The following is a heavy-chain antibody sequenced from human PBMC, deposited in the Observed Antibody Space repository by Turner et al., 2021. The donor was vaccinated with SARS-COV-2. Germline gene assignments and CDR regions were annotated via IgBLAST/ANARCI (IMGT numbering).Heavy chain of an antibody. CDR2: IYTSGST. V-gene: IGHV4-4*07. CDR1: GGSISSYY. J-gene: IGHJ4*02. Sequence: QVQLQESGPGLFKPSGTLSLTCTVSGGSISSYYWSLIRQPAGKGLQWIVHIYTSGSTNYNPSHKSQVTMSVDTSKNQFSLKLSSVTAADAAVYYCDGDWRSSSWYFGFDHWGQGTLVTVSS. D-gene: IGHD6-13*01. CDR3: DGDWRSSSWYFGFDH.